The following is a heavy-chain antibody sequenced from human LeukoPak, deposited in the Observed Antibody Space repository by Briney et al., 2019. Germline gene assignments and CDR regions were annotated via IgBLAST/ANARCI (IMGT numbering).Heavy chain of an antibody. J-gene: IGHJ4*02. D-gene: IGHD1-26*01. Sequence: GGSLRLSCAASGFTFSSYGMHWVRQAPGKGLEWVAVISYDGSNKYYADSVEGRFTISRDNSKNTLYLQMNSLRAEDTAVYYCAKEGEEGFDYWGQGTLVTVSS. CDR1: GFTFSSYG. CDR3: AKEGEEGFDY. V-gene: IGHV3-30*18. CDR2: ISYDGSNK.